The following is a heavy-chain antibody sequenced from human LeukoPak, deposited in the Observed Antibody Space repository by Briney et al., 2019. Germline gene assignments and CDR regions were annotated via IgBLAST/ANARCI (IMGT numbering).Heavy chain of an antibody. CDR2: ISYSGNT. Sequence: SETLSLTCTISGGLFSVSTHSWDWIRQPPGKRLEWIGSISYSGNTYFNPSLKSRVTISVGTSKNQFSLKLNSVTAADTAVYYCAKSRGLSLYNEWGQGTLVTVSS. V-gene: IGHV4-39*01. J-gene: IGHJ4*02. CDR1: GGLFSVSTHS. CDR3: AKSRGLSLYNE. D-gene: IGHD3/OR15-3a*01.